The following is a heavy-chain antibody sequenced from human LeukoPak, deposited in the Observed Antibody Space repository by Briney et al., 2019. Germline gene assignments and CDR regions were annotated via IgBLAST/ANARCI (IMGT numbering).Heavy chain of an antibody. CDR3: ARRLRGYSYGSRGLYYYYYMDV. V-gene: IGHV4-39*01. CDR1: GDSISSSSDY. Sequence: SETLSLTCIVSGDSISSSSDYWGWIRQPPGKGLEWMASLYFSGSIHYNPSFKSRVTISVDASKNQFSLKLSSVTAADTAVYYCARRLRGYSYGSRGLYYYYYMDVWGKGTTVTVSS. D-gene: IGHD5-18*01. CDR2: LYFSGSI. J-gene: IGHJ6*03.